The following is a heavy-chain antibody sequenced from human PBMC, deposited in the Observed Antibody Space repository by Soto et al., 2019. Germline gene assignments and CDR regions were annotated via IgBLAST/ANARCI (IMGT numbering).Heavy chain of an antibody. CDR1: GFIFSSNA. Sequence: EVRLWESGGGLVQPGGSLRLSCGGSGFIFSSNAMSWVRQAPGKGLEWVSSISGDGYSADYADSVKGRFTVSRDNSKNTLYLQMNSLRAEDTAVYYCVKDRSTSDWYGYFDYWGQGTLVTVSS. CDR3: VKDRSTSDWYGYFDY. J-gene: IGHJ4*02. CDR2: ISGDGYSA. D-gene: IGHD6-19*01. V-gene: IGHV3-23*01.